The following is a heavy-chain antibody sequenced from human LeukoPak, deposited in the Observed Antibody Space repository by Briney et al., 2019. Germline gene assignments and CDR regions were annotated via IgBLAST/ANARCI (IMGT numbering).Heavy chain of an antibody. D-gene: IGHD1-26*01. V-gene: IGHV3-15*01. CDR3: TTRGIVGAKYVDY. J-gene: IGHJ4*02. CDR1: GFTFSNAW. CDR2: IKSKTDGGTT. Sequence: AGGSLRLSCAASGFTFSNAWMSWVRQAPGKGLEWVGRIKSKTDGGTTDYAAPVKGRFTISRDDSKNTLYLQMNSLKTEDTAMYYCTTRGIVGAKYVDYWGQGTLVTVSS.